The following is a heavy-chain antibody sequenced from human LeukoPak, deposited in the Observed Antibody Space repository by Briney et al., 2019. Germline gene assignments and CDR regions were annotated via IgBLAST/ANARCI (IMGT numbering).Heavy chain of an antibody. CDR2: ISYDEGNK. CDR3: ARSLAVYSSSCPGDY. Sequence: PGGSLRLSCAASGFTFRSYGLHWVRQAPGKGLEWVTFISYDEGNKYYADSVKGRFTISRDNSKNTLYLQMNSLRAEDTAIYYCARSLAVYSSSCPGDYRGQGTLVTVSS. D-gene: IGHD6-13*01. CDR1: GFTFRSYG. J-gene: IGHJ4*02. V-gene: IGHV3-30*03.